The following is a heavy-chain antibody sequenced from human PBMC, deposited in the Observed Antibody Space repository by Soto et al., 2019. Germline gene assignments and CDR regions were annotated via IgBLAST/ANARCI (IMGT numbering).Heavy chain of an antibody. CDR2: IYYSGST. Sequence: SETLSLTCTVSGVSISSYYWSWIRQPPGKGLEWIGYIYYSGSTNYNPSLKSRVTISVDTSKNQFSLKLSSVTAADTAVYYCARQQWLVLRWQFDPWGQGTLVTVSS. J-gene: IGHJ5*02. CDR3: ARQQWLVLRWQFDP. CDR1: GVSISSYY. V-gene: IGHV4-59*08. D-gene: IGHD6-19*01.